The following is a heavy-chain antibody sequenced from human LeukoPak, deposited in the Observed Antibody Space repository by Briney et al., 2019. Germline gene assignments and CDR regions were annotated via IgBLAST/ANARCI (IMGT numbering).Heavy chain of an antibody. CDR2: FDPEDGET. CDR1: GYTFTGYY. V-gene: IGHV1-24*01. Sequence: ASVKVSCKASGYTFTGYYMHWVRQAPGKGLEWVGGFDPEDGETIYAQRFQGRVTMTEDTSTDTAYMELSSLRSEDTAVYYCATDGVYSGYGNWFDPWGQGTLVTVSA. D-gene: IGHD5-12*01. CDR3: ATDGVYSGYGNWFDP. J-gene: IGHJ5*02.